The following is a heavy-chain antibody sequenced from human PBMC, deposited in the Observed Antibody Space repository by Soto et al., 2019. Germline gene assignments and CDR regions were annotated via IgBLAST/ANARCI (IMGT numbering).Heavy chain of an antibody. CDR1: GFTFSSYA. D-gene: IGHD3-22*01. J-gene: IGHJ4*02. CDR3: AKEYDSSGYYYAANFDY. V-gene: IGHV3-23*01. CDR2: ISGSGASA. Sequence: GGSLRLSCAASGFTFSSYAMNWVRQAPGKGLEWVSVISGSGASAYYADSVKGRFTISRDNSKNTLHLQMNSLRAEDTAVYYCAKEYDSSGYYYAANFDYWGQGTLVTVSS.